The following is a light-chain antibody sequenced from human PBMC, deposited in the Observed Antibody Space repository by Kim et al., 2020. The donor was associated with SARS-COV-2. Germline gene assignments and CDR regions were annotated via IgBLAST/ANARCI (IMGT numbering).Light chain of an antibody. J-gene: IGKJ4*01. CDR2: NIF. CDR3: MQAKEFPVT. CDR1: QSLVHNNGKTY. Sequence: DIVMTQTPLSSPVTLGQPASISCRSSQSLVHNNGKTYLSWLQQRPGQPPRVLIYNIFNRFSGVPDRFSGSGAGTDFTLKISRVQAEDVGVYYCMQAKEFPVTFGGGTKVDIK. V-gene: IGKV2-24*01.